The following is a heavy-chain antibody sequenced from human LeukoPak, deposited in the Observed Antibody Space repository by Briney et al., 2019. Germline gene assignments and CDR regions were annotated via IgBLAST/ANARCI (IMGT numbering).Heavy chain of an antibody. V-gene: IGHV3-53*01. D-gene: IGHD2-21*01. CDR1: GFIVSNIY. J-gene: IGHJ6*03. Sequence: GGSLRLSCAASGFIVSNIYMSWLRQAPGKGLEWVSVIYSGGSTYYADSVKGRFTISRDNSKNTLYLQMNSLRAEDTAVYYCARLIPMDVWGKGTTVTVSS. CDR2: IYSGGST. CDR3: ARLIPMDV.